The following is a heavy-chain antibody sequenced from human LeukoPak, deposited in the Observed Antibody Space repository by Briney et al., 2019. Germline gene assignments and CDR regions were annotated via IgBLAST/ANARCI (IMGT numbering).Heavy chain of an antibody. CDR2: ISSNGGST. J-gene: IGHJ4*02. D-gene: IGHD3-10*01. V-gene: IGHV3-64D*06. CDR1: GFTFSSYA. CDR3: VKGTAMVRGPMSD. Sequence: PGGSLRLSCPASGFTFSSYAMHWVRQAPGKGLEYVSGISSNGGSTYYADSVKGRFTISRDNSKNTLYLQMSSLRAEDTAVYCCVKGTAMVRGPMSDWGQGTLVTVSS.